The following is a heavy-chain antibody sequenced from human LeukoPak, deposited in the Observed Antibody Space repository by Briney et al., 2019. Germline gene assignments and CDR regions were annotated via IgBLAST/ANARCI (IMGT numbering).Heavy chain of an antibody. CDR2: IYTSGST. Sequence: SETLSLTCTVSGGSISSYYWSWIRQPAGKGLEWIGRIYTSGSTNYNPSLKSRVTMSVDTSKNQFSLKLNSVTAADTAVYYCARVSWPPGSSWYYFDYWGQGTLVIVSS. J-gene: IGHJ4*02. CDR3: ARVSWPPGSSWYYFDY. CDR1: GGSISSYY. V-gene: IGHV4-4*07. D-gene: IGHD3-10*01.